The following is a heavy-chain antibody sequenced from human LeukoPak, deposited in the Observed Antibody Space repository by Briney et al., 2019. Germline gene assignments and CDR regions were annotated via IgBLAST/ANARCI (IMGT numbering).Heavy chain of an antibody. CDR2: ITANKGKT. CDR1: GYTFTSYG. CDR3: ARNMTTSGPIDIEDAFDI. D-gene: IGHD4-17*01. V-gene: IGHV1-18*01. J-gene: IGHJ3*02. Sequence: GASGKVSGKASGYTFTSYGISWVRQAPGQGLECIGWITANKGKTKYAHNLQGRVAMTTDTSVSKAYMELRSLRSDDTAVYYCARNMTTSGPIDIEDAFDIWGQGTMVTVSS.